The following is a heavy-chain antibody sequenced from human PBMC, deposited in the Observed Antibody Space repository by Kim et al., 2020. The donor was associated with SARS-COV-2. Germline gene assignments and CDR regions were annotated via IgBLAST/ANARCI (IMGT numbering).Heavy chain of an antibody. CDR3: ATQSRGLTSASRGFFD. V-gene: IGHV4-39*01. D-gene: IGHD3-10*01. J-gene: IGHJ4*01. CDR2: ISHSGDT. CDR1: GGSISSSSYY. Sequence: SETLSLTCTVSGGSISSSSYYWGWIRQPPGKGLEWIGSISHSGDTYYNTSLKSRVSISVDTSDNQFSLKMNSVTAADTAVFSCATQSRGLTSASRGFFD.